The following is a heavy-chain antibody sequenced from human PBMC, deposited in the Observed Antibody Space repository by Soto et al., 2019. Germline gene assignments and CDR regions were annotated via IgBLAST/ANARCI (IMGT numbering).Heavy chain of an antibody. CDR3: TRSVECCGGGSFLFTS. J-gene: IGHJ4*01. CDR2: MVGDGSSS. Sequence: GGSLRLSCAASGFIFRTYAMNWVRQAPGKGLEWVSVMVGDGSSSDYADSVRGRFTISRDNSKNTLYLQMNSLRAEDTAVYYCTRSVECCGGGSFLFTSWGHGTLVTVSS. D-gene: IGHD2-15*01. CDR1: GFIFRTYA. V-gene: IGHV3-23*01.